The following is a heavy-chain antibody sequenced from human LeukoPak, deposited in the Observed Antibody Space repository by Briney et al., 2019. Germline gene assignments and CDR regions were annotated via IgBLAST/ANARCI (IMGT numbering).Heavy chain of an antibody. V-gene: IGHV3-66*02. J-gene: IGHJ4*02. CDR2: IYSGGGT. Sequence: HSGGSLRLSCAASGFTVGSNQMTWVRQAPGKGLEWVSLIYSGGGTKYADSVEGRFTISRDNSKNTLYLQMNSLRVEDTAVYYCARKTDTSMLGDYWGQGTLVTVSS. CDR1: GFTVGSNQ. D-gene: IGHD5-18*01. CDR3: ARKTDTSMLGDY.